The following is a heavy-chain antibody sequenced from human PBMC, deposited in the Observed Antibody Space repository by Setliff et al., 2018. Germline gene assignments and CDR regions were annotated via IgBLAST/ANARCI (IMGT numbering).Heavy chain of an antibody. CDR3: ARRETYYNFWSGYYAY. Sequence: PSETLSLTCTVSGGSISSSSYYWGWIRQPPGKGLEWIGSIYDRGSTYYNPSLKSRVTISVDTSKNQFSLKLSSVTAAGTAVYYCARRETYYNFWSGYYAYWGQGTLVTVSS. J-gene: IGHJ4*02. CDR2: IYDRGST. D-gene: IGHD3-3*01. V-gene: IGHV4-39*07. CDR1: GGSISSSSYY.